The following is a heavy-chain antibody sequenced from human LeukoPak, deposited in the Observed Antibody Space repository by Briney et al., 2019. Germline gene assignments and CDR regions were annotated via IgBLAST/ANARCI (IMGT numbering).Heavy chain of an antibody. CDR2: VCGSGTTT. D-gene: IGHD3-22*01. Sequence: GGSLRLSCAASGFTFGDYAMSWVRQAPGKGLEWGSGVCGSGTTTYYADSVKGRFSISRDNPKNTLFLQMNSLRADDTAVYYCAVDWYDSSGYGTFDYWGQGTLVTVSS. CDR3: AVDWYDSSGYGTFDY. J-gene: IGHJ4*02. CDR1: GFTFGDYA. V-gene: IGHV3-23*01.